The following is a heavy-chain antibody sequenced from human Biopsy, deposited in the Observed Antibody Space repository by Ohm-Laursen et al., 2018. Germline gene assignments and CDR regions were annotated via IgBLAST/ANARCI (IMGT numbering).Heavy chain of an antibody. CDR1: GYTFTDYY. CDR3: ARREQLFKPWELLVRGPNGYSYKSMDV. V-gene: IGHV1-2*02. Sequence: GASVKVSCKASGYTFTDYYMYWVRQAPGQGLEWMGWINSNSGDTNYAQKFQGRVAMTRDTSITTAYLELSSLRSDDTAAYYCARREQLFKPWELLVRGPNGYSYKSMDVWGHGTTVTVSS. CDR2: INSNSGDT. J-gene: IGHJ6*02. D-gene: IGHD1-26*01.